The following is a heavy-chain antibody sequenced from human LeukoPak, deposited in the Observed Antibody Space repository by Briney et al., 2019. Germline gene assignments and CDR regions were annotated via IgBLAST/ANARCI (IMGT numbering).Heavy chain of an antibody. J-gene: IGHJ4*02. Sequence: PGGSLRLSCAASGFTFDDYAMHWVRQAPGKGLEWVSGISWNSGNIGYADSVKGRFTISRDNAKNSLYLQMNSLRAEDTAVYYCARVDTAMVMGFDYWGQGTLVTVSS. CDR1: GFTFDDYA. D-gene: IGHD5-18*01. V-gene: IGHV3-9*01. CDR3: ARVDTAMVMGFDY. CDR2: ISWNSGNI.